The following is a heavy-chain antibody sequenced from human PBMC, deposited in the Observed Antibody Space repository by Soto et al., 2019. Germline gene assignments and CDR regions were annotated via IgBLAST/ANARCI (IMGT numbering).Heavy chain of an antibody. Sequence: ASVKVSCQASGYTLTGYYMHWVRQAPGQGLEWMGWINPNSGGTNYTQKFQARVTMTRDTSLNTAYMEVSSLRSADTAVYYCARGSPTRSSLIAYYYYGLDVWGQGTTVTVSS. CDR3: ARGSPTRSSLIAYYYYGLDV. CDR2: INPNSGGT. CDR1: GYTLTGYY. V-gene: IGHV1-2*02. D-gene: IGHD6-6*01. J-gene: IGHJ6*02.